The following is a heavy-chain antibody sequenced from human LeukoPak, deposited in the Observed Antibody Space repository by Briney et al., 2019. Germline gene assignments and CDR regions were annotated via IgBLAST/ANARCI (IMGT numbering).Heavy chain of an antibody. V-gene: IGHV3-48*03. D-gene: IGHD6-19*01. CDR3: AREGTSCNGCLDY. Sequence: PGGSLRLSCAASGFTFSSYEMNWVRQAPGKGLEWVSYISSSGSTIYYADSVKGRFTISRDNAKNSLYLQMNSLRAEDTAVYYCAREGTSCNGCLDYWGQGTLVTVSS. CDR1: GFTFSSYE. J-gene: IGHJ4*02. CDR2: ISSSGSTI.